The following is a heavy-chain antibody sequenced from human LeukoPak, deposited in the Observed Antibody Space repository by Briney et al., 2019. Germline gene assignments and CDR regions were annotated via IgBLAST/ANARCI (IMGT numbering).Heavy chain of an antibody. CDR1: GFTFSSYG. CDR2: IYSGGST. Sequence: GGSLRLSCAASGFTFSSYGMSWVRQAPGKGLEWVSVIYSGGSTYYADSVKGRFTISRDNSKNTLYLQMNSLRAEDTAVYYCAREVPGRIAADCWGQGTLVTVSS. V-gene: IGHV3-53*01. J-gene: IGHJ4*02. D-gene: IGHD2-15*01. CDR3: AREVPGRIAADC.